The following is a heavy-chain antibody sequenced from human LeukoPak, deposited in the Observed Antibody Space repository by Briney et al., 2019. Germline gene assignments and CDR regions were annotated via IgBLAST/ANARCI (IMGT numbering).Heavy chain of an antibody. CDR2: VSDSGDNT. J-gene: IGHJ4*02. CDR1: GFRFSSYA. V-gene: IGHV3-23*01. CDR3: ANDYGLGTYSRY. D-gene: IGHD3-10*01. Sequence: PGGSLRPSCAVSGFRFSSYAMSWVRQAPGKGLEWVAVVSDSGDNTHYVNSVKGRFTISRDNSKNTLYLLMNSLRGEDTAVYYCANDYGLGTYSRYWGQGTLVTVSS.